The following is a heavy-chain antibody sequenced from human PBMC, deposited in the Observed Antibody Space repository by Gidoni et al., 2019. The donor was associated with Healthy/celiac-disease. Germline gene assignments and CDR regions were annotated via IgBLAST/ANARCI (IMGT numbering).Heavy chain of an antibody. V-gene: IGHV4-61*02. J-gene: IGHJ4*02. CDR1: GGSISSGSYY. CDR2: IYTSGST. Sequence: QVQLQESGPGLVKPSQTLSLTCTVSGGSISSGSYYWSWIRQPAGKGLEWIGRIYTSGSTNYNPSLKSRVTISVDTSKNQFSLKLSSVTAADTAVYYCATGEGYFDYWGQGTLVTVSS. CDR3: ATGEGYFDY.